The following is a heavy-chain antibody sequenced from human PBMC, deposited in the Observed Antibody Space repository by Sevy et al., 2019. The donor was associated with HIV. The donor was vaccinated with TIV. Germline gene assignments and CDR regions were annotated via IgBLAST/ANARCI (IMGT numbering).Heavy chain of an antibody. D-gene: IGHD6-13*01. V-gene: IGHV3-53*01. CDR2: IYSGGST. Sequence: GGSLRLSCAASGFTVSSNYMSWVRQAPGKGLEWVSVIYSGGSTYYADSVKGRFTISRDNSKNTLYLQMNSLRSEDTAVYYCARYGIAAASFDYWGQGTLVTVSS. CDR1: GFTVSSNY. CDR3: ARYGIAAASFDY. J-gene: IGHJ4*02.